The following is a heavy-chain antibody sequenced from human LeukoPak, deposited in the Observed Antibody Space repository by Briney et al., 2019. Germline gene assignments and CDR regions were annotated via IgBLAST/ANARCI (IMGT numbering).Heavy chain of an antibody. Sequence: SVKVSCKDSGGTLISYAISWGRQAPGQGLEWMGGIIPIFGTANYAQKFQGRVTGTADESTSTAYMELSSLRSEDTAVYYCARNRLELLSSPWWDCWGQGTLVTVSS. CDR3: ARNRLELLSSPWWDC. D-gene: IGHD1-7*01. CDR2: IIPIFGTA. CDR1: GGTLISYA. J-gene: IGHJ4*02. V-gene: IGHV1-69*01.